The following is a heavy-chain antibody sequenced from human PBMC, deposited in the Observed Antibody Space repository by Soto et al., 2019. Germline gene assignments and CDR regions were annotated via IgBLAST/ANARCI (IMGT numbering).Heavy chain of an antibody. V-gene: IGHV1-2*04. Sequence: ASVKVSCKASGYSFTDYHIHWVRQAPGQGLEWLGRINPKSGGTSTAQKFQGWVTMTTDTSISTASMELTRLTSDDTAIYYCARGDSTDCSNGVCSFFYNHDMDVWGQGTNVTVSS. CDR2: INPKSGGT. D-gene: IGHD2-8*01. J-gene: IGHJ6*02. CDR3: ARGDSTDCSNGVCSFFYNHDMDV. CDR1: GYSFTDYH.